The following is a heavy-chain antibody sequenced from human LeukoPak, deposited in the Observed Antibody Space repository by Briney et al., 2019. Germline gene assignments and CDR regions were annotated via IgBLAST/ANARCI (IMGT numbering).Heavy chain of an antibody. V-gene: IGHV3-21*01. D-gene: IGHD3-10*01. CDR2: ISGGHSYI. Sequence: GGSLRLSCAASGFTFSSFTMHWVRQAPGKGLEWVSSISGGHSYIYYAGSLKGRFTISRDNANNSLFLQMDSLRADDTAVYYCARDPGYLRFGELLSLAFDYWGQGTLVTVSS. CDR1: GFTFSSFT. J-gene: IGHJ4*02. CDR3: ARDPGYLRFGELLSLAFDY.